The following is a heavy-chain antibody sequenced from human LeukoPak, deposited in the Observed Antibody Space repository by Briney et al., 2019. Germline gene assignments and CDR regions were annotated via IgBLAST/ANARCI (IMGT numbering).Heavy chain of an antibody. D-gene: IGHD4-23*01. J-gene: IGHJ6*03. CDR3: ARGGGNGLYYYMDV. CDR1: EFSTSPFW. CDR2: IRGDGSRL. V-gene: IGHV3-7*03. Sequence: GGSLRLSCVASEFSTSPFWMTWVRQAPGKGLEWVANIRGDGSRLYYEDSVKGRFTISRDNAKNSLYLQMSSLRAEDTALYHCARGGGNGLYYYMDVWGKGTTVTVSS.